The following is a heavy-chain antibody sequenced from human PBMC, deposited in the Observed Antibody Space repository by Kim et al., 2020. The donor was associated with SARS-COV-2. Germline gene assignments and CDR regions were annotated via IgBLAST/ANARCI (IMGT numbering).Heavy chain of an antibody. CDR3: TRHFRGTSIRFLGLYQFDY. CDR2: ICDTTST. V-gene: IGHV4-39*01. D-gene: IGHD2-2*02. CDR1: GGSISSCYYY. J-gene: IGHJ4*02. Sequence: SETLSLTCTVSGGSISSCYYYWGRLRQRPGMELVWIVSICDTTSTYSNPSIQSPVTISADTSKYQFSLKLSSVTAAVTAVYSCTRHFRGTSIRFLGLYQFDYWGQGTLVTVSS.